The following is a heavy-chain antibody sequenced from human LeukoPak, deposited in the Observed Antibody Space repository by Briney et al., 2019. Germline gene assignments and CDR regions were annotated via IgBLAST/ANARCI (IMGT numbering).Heavy chain of an antibody. V-gene: IGHV4-39*01. D-gene: IGHD3-10*01. Sequence: SETLSLTCTVSGGSISSSSYYWGWIRQPPGKGLEWIGSIYYSGSTYYNPSLKSRVTISVDTSKNQFFLKLSSVTAADTAVYYCARPSYGSGITWGQGTLVTVSS. CDR2: IYYSGST. J-gene: IGHJ4*02. CDR3: ARPSYGSGIT. CDR1: GGSISSSSYY.